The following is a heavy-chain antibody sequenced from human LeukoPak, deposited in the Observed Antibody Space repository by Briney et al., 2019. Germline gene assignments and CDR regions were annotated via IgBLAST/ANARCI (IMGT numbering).Heavy chain of an antibody. CDR2: ISYDGSNK. CDR1: GFTFSSYA. Sequence: GGSLRLSCAASGFTFSSYAMHWIRQAPGKGLEWVAVISYDGSNKYYADSVKGRFTISRDNSKNTLYLQMNSLRAEDTAVHYCARDYYDFWSGYYIYLGYWGQGTLVTVSS. J-gene: IGHJ4*02. CDR3: ARDYYDFWSGYYIYLGY. D-gene: IGHD3-3*01. V-gene: IGHV3-30-3*01.